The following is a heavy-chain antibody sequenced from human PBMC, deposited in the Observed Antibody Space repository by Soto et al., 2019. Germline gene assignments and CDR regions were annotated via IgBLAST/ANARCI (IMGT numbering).Heavy chain of an antibody. D-gene: IGHD6-19*01. CDR3: ARATSGWYKDAFDI. CDR1: GFTFSSYA. J-gene: IGHJ3*02. V-gene: IGHV3-30-3*01. Sequence: GGSLRLSCAASGFTFSSYAMHWVRQAPGKGLEWVAVISYDGSNKYYADSVKGRFTISRDNSKNTLYLQMNSLRAEDTAVYYCARATSGWYKDAFDIWGQGTMVTVSS. CDR2: ISYDGSNK.